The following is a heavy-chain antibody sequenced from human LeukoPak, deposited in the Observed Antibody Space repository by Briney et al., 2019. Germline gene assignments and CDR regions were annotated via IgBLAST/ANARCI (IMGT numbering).Heavy chain of an antibody. D-gene: IGHD2-2*01. CDR2: IYTGGLT. CDR3: ARDNAPAGGGLDY. CDR1: GFTVSSNH. V-gene: IGHV3-53*01. Sequence: GGSLRLSCAASGFTVSSNHMTWVRQAPGKGLEWVSEIYTGGLTFYADSVTGRSTISRDNSKNTVYLQMNSLGVEDTARYYCARDNAPAGGGLDYWGQGTLVTVSS. J-gene: IGHJ4*02.